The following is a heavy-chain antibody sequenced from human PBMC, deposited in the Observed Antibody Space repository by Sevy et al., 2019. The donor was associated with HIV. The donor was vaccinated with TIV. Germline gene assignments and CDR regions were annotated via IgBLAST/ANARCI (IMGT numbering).Heavy chain of an antibody. V-gene: IGHV3-30*18. CDR3: TNAYSGSYSHSYLYALDV. Sequence: LKISCIGSGFSFSYYGIHWVRQAPGKGLDWVALISHDGINEYYADSVKGRFTISRDNSKNTVYLEMNSLRNEDTAIYFCTNAYSGSYSHSYLYALDVWGQGTTVTVSS. D-gene: IGHD1-26*01. CDR1: GFSFSYYG. J-gene: IGHJ6*02. CDR2: ISHDGINE.